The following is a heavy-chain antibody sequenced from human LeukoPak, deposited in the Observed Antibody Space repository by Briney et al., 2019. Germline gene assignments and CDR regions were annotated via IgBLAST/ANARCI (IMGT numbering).Heavy chain of an antibody. CDR3: ATICSTSCYGYYMDV. J-gene: IGHJ6*03. V-gene: IGHV3-7*01. Sequence: GGSLRLSCAASGFLFSSYWVSWVRQAPGKGLEWVVNIKHDGSDKYYVDSVTGRFTISRDNAKNSLSLQMSSLRVEDTAVYYCATICSTSCYGYYMDVWGKGTTVTVSS. CDR1: GFLFSSYW. D-gene: IGHD2-2*01. CDR2: IKHDGSDK.